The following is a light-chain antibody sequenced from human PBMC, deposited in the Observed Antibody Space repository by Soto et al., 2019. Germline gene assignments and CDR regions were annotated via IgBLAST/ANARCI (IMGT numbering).Light chain of an antibody. J-gene: IGLJ1*01. CDR3: SSYTTGSTYV. Sequence: QSVLTQLASVSGSPGQSITISCTGSSSDIGVYDCVSWYQQYPGKAPKFLISEVNNRPSGVSNRFSGSKSGNTASLTISGLQAEDEADYYCSSYTTGSTYVFGTGTKVTVL. CDR1: SSDIGVYDC. V-gene: IGLV2-14*01. CDR2: EVN.